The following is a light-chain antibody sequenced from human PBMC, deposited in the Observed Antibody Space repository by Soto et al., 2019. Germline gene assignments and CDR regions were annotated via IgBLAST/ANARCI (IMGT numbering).Light chain of an antibody. Sequence: DIQMTQSPSTLSATVGDRVTITCRASQSISDWLAWYQQKPGKAPKFLIYKASNLESGVPSRFSGSGFGTEFTLTISSLQPDDFATYYCQQYNTFPSTFGQGTKLEIK. CDR1: QSISDW. J-gene: IGKJ2*01. V-gene: IGKV1-5*03. CDR2: KAS. CDR3: QQYNTFPST.